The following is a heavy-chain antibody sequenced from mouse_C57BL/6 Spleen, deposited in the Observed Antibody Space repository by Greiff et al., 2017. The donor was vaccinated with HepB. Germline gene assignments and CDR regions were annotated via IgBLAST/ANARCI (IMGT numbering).Heavy chain of an antibody. CDR1: GFNIKDYY. V-gene: IGHV14-2*01. CDR2: IDPEDGET. J-gene: IGHJ2*01. Sequence: EVKLEESGAELVKPGASVKLSCTASGFNIKDYYMHWVKQRTEQGLEWIGRIDPEDGETKYAPKFQGKATITADTSSNTAYLQLSSLTSEDTAVYYCAREVTTVVAFDYWGQGTTLTVSS. CDR3: AREVTTVVAFDY. D-gene: IGHD1-1*01.